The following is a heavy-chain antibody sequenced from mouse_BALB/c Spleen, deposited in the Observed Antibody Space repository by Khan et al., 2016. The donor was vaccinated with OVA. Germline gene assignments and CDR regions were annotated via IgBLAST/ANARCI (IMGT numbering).Heavy chain of an antibody. CDR3: AKFYYGGVSNWYFDG. D-gene: IGHD1-1*02. CDR1: GFSLTSYG. Sequence: QVQLKQSGPGLVAPSQSLSITCTVSGFSLTSYGVSWVRQPPGRGLEWLGVVWGDGRTNFHSALKSRLSISKENSKSQVFLKLNSLQPGDTATYYCAKFYYGGVSNWYFDGWGAGTTVTVSS. V-gene: IGHV2-3*01. J-gene: IGHJ1*01. CDR2: VWGDGRT.